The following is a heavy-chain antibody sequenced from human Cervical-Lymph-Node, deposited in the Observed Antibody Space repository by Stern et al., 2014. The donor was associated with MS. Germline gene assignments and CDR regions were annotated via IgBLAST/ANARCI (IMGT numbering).Heavy chain of an antibody. J-gene: IGHJ4*02. CDR2: SYSGGNT. V-gene: IGHV3-66*02. CDR3: ATRNIGTRGY. Sequence: VQMLESGGGLVQPGGSLGLSCAASGFTVSNNYMTCVRKSPGMGMEWVSLSYSGGNTYYADSVKGRFTISRDNSKNTLYLQMNSLRPEDTAVYYCATRNIGTRGYWGQGALVTVSS. CDR1: GFTVSNNY. D-gene: IGHD6-6*01.